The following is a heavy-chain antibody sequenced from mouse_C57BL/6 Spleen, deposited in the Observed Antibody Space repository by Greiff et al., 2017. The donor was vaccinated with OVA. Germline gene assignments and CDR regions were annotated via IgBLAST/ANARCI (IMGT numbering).Heavy chain of an antibody. Sequence: QVQLQQPGAELVKPGASVKMSCKASGYTFTSYWITWVKQRPGQGLEWIGDIYPGSGSTNYNEKFKSKATLSVDNSPSPAYMQLSSLTSEDSAVYYCARRRAMDYWGQGTSVTVSS. J-gene: IGHJ4*01. CDR2: IYPGSGST. V-gene: IGHV1-55*01. CDR3: ARRRAMDY. CDR1: GYTFTSYW.